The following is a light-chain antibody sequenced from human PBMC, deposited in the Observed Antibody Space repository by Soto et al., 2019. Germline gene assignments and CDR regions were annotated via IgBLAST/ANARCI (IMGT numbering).Light chain of an antibody. CDR2: KAS. J-gene: IGKJ1*01. Sequence: DIQMTQSPSTLSASVGDRVIITCRARQNINTWLAWHQQKPGKAPKLLITKASSLESGVPSRFSGSGSGTELTLTISSLKNDDFDTYYCQQYSSCRALGQGTKVDIK. CDR1: QNINTW. V-gene: IGKV1-5*03. CDR3: QQYSSCRA.